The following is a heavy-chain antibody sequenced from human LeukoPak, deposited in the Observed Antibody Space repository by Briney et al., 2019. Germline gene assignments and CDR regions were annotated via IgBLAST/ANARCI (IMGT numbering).Heavy chain of an antibody. CDR1: GFTFSNYG. D-gene: IGHD2-2*01. CDR3: ATAHLVRPGAMDMVFDY. J-gene: IGHJ4*02. CDR2: ISGSDGRT. Sequence: GGSLRLSCAVSGFTFSNYGMTRVRQAPGKGLEWVSTISGSDGRTYYADSVKGRFTISRDNSKNTLFLQMNSLRAEDTAVYYCATAHLVRPGAMDMVFDYWGQGTLVTVSS. V-gene: IGHV3-23*01.